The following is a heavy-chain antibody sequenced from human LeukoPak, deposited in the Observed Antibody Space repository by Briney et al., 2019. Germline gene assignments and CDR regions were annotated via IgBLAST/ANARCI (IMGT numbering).Heavy chain of an antibody. CDR2: VYNSGTT. CDR1: GGSFTSYY. J-gene: IGHJ6*03. Sequence: PSETLSLTCTVSGGSFTSYYWSWIRQPPGRRLEWIGNVYNSGTTSYNPSLKSRVTMSLDTSKNQFSLRLTSVTAADTAVYYCAREVRGVAWNFNYYLDVWGKGTTVTVSS. CDR3: AREVRGVAWNFNYYLDV. D-gene: IGHD3-10*01. V-gene: IGHV4-59*12.